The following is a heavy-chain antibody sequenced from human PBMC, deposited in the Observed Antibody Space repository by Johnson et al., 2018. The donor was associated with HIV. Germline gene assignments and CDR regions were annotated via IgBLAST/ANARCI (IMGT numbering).Heavy chain of an antibody. V-gene: IGHV3-30*03. J-gene: IGHJ3*02. CDR2: ISYDGSNK. CDR1: GFTTYG. CDR3: ARGGAYCGGDCNAFDI. D-gene: IGHD2-21*02. Sequence: QVHLVESGGDLVQPGGSLRLSCAASGFTTYGMHWVRQAPGKGLEWVAVISYDGSNKYYADSVKGRFTLSRDNAKNSLYLQMNSLRAEDTAVYYCARGGAYCGGDCNAFDIWGQGTMVTVSS.